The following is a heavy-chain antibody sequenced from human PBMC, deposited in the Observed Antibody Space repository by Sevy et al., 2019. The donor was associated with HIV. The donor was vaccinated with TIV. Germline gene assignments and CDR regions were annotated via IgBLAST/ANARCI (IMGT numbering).Heavy chain of an antibody. CDR2: MKSKIDGGTT. V-gene: IGHV3-15*01. D-gene: IGHD3-16*01. CDR1: GFTFSIIY. CDR3: TTVGFPHWGSEAFDI. J-gene: IGHJ3*02. Sequence: GGSLRLSCAASGFTFSIIYMNWVRQSPGKGLEWVGHMKSKIDGGTTDYAAPVKDRFTMSRDDSKNTLYLQMNSLEADDTAVYYCTTVGFPHWGSEAFDIWGQGTMVTVSS.